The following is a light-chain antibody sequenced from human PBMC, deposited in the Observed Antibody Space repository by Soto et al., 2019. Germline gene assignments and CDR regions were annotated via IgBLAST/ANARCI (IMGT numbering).Light chain of an antibody. Sequence: QSVLTQPASVSGSPGQSITISCTGTSSDVGSYNLVSWYQQHPGKAPKLMIYEGSKRPSGVSKRFSGSKSGNTASLTISGLQAEDEADYYCCSYAGSSNYVVFGGGTKVTVL. J-gene: IGLJ2*01. V-gene: IGLV2-23*01. CDR1: SSDVGSYNL. CDR2: EGS. CDR3: CSYAGSSNYVV.